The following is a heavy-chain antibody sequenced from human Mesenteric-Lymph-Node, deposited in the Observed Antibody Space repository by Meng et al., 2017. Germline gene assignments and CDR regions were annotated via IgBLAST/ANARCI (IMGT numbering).Heavy chain of an antibody. D-gene: IGHD3-22*01. V-gene: IGHV3-30*04. CDR3: AREFYDSSGYPDY. J-gene: IGHJ4*02. CDR1: GFTFDDYT. Sequence: GESLKISCAASGFTFDDYTMHWVRQAPGKGLEWVAVISYDGSNKYYADSVKGRFTISRDNSKNTLYLQMNSLRAEDTAVYYCAREFYDSSGYPDYWGQGTLVTVSS. CDR2: ISYDGSNK.